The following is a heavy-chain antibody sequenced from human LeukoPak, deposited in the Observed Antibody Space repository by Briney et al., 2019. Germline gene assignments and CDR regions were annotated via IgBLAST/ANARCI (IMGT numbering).Heavy chain of an antibody. Sequence: PGGSLRLSCAASGFTFSSYSMNWVRQAPGKGLEWVSSISSSSSYIYYADSVKGRFTVSRDNAKNSLYLQMNSLRAEDTAVYYCARDRDIVVVPAARGNWFDPWGQGTLVTVCS. CDR3: ARDRDIVVVPAARGNWFDP. J-gene: IGHJ5*02. D-gene: IGHD2-2*01. CDR2: ISSSSSYI. V-gene: IGHV3-21*01. CDR1: GFTFSSYS.